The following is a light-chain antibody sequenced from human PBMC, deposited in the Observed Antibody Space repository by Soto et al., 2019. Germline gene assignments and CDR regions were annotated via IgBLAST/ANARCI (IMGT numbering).Light chain of an antibody. CDR2: GAS. V-gene: IGKV3-20*01. J-gene: IGKJ5*01. Sequence: ILLTQSPGTLSLSPGERATLSCRASQSVSSSYLAWYQQKPGQAPRLLIYGASSRATGIPDRFSGSGSGTDFTLTISRLEPEDFAVYYCQQYGGSPITFGQGTRLEIK. CDR1: QSVSSSY. CDR3: QQYGGSPIT.